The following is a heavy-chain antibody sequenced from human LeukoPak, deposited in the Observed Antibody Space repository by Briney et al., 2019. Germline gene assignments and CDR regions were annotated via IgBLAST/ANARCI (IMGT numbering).Heavy chain of an antibody. CDR3: ARESRYCSSTSCSSGSPFDY. CDR2: IYTSGST. Sequence: PSETLSLTCTVSGGSISSYYWSWIRQPAGKGLEWIGRIYTSGSTNYNPSLKSRVTMSVDTSKNQFSLKLSSVTAADTAVYYCARESRYCSSTSCSSGSPFDYWGQGTLVTVSS. CDR1: GGSISSYY. J-gene: IGHJ4*02. V-gene: IGHV4-4*07. D-gene: IGHD2-2*01.